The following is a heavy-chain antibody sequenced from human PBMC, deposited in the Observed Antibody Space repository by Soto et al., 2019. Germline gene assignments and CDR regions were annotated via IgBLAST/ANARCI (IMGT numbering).Heavy chain of an antibody. Sequence: SETLSLTCTVSGGSISSSSYYWGWIRQPPGKGLEWIGSIYYNGSTYYNPSLKSRVTISVGTSNNQFTLELTSVTAADTAVYYCARQETEDYDILTGYFFLNWFDPWGQGTLVTVSS. CDR1: GGSISSSSYY. D-gene: IGHD3-9*01. V-gene: IGHV4-39*01. CDR3: ARQETEDYDILTGYFFLNWFDP. CDR2: IYYNGST. J-gene: IGHJ5*02.